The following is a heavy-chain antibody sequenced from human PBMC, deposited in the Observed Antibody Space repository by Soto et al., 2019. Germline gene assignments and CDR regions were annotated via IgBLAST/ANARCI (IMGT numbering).Heavy chain of an antibody. CDR1: GGSISSGGYY. CDR3: ARGWRLWFGEDNWFDP. CDR2: IYYGGST. D-gene: IGHD3-10*01. J-gene: IGHJ5*02. V-gene: IGHV4-31*03. Sequence: QVQLQESGPGLVKPSQTLSLTCTVSGGSISSGGYYWSWIRQHPGKGLEWIGYIYYGGSTYYNPSIKSRVTIAVDTSKNQFSLKLSSVTAADTAVYYCARGWRLWFGEDNWFDPWGQGTLVTVSS.